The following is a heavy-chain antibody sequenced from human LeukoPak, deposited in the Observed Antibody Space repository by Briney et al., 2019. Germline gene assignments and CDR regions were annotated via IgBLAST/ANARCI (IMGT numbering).Heavy chain of an antibody. D-gene: IGHD6-6*01. CDR2: INPNSSGT. CDR3: ARVRRYSSSTRDFDY. J-gene: IGHJ4*02. V-gene: IGHV1-2*02. CDR1: GYTFTGYY. Sequence: ASVKVSCKASGYTFTGYYMHWVRQAPGQGLEWMGWINPNSSGTNYAQKFQGRVTMTRDTPISTAYMELSRLRSDDTAVYYCARVRRYSSSTRDFDYWGQGTLVTVSS.